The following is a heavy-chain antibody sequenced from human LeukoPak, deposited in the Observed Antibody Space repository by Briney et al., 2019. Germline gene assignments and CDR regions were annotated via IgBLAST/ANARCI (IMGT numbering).Heavy chain of an antibody. CDR2: IIPIFGTA. D-gene: IGHD3-22*01. CDR1: GGTFRNYA. CDR3: ARGGDSSGQIPFFY. Sequence: GASVKVSCKASGGTFRNYAISWVRQAPGQGLEWMGGIIPIFGTANYGQKFQGRVTITADESTSTAYIELSSLRSEDTAVYYCARGGDSSGQIPFFYWGQGTLVTVSS. V-gene: IGHV1-69*13. J-gene: IGHJ4*02.